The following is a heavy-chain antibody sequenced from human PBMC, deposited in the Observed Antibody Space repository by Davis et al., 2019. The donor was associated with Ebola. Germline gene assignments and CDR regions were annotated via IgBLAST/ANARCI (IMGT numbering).Heavy chain of an antibody. CDR1: GGSISSNY. CDR2: ISYSGST. CDR3: ARWGSSTWYRTLDF. J-gene: IGHJ4*02. V-gene: IGHV4-59*01. D-gene: IGHD6-13*01. Sequence: MPSETLSLTCTVSGGSISSNYWSWIRQPPGKGLEGIGYISYSGSTNYNPSLNSRVTISADTSKNQFSLRLRSVTAADTAVYYCARWGSSTWYRTLDFWGQGTLVTVSS.